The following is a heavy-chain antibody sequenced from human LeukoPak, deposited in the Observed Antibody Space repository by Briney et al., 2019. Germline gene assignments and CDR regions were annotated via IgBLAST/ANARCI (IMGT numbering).Heavy chain of an antibody. CDR1: GFTFSSYW. CDR2: IKQDGIEK. CDR3: ARVAGSYYVDYFDY. V-gene: IGHV3-7*01. Sequence: GGSLRLSCAASGFTFSSYWMSWVRQAPGKGLEWVANIKQDGIEKYYVDSVKGRFTISRDNAKNSLYLQMNSLRAEDTAAYYCARVAGSYYVDYFDYWGRGTLVTVSS. J-gene: IGHJ4*02. D-gene: IGHD1-26*01.